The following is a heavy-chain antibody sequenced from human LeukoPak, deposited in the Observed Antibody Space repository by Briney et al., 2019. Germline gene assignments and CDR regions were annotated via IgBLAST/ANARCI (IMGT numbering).Heavy chain of an antibody. V-gene: IGHV1-24*01. CDR3: ATGKGGSGSYSGFDY. CDR1: GYTLTELS. J-gene: IGHJ4*02. CDR2: FDPEDGET. Sequence: ASVKVSCKVSGYTLTELSMHWVRQAPGKGLEWMGGFDPEDGETIYAQKFQGRVTMTEDTSTDTAYMELSSLRSEDTAVYYCATGKGGSGSYSGFDYWGQETLVTVSS. D-gene: IGHD3-10*01.